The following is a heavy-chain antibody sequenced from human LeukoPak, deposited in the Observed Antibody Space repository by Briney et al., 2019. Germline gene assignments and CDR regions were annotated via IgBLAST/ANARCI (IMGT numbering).Heavy chain of an antibody. CDR2: IYYRGDI. CDR3: ASKSTDHGELRFDY. J-gene: IGHJ4*02. D-gene: IGHD4-17*01. V-gene: IGHV4-59*01. Sequence: SETLSLTCSVSDGSIRTYYWSWIRQSPGQGLEWIGNIYYRGDINYNPSLKSRVTISVDTSKNQFSLKVNSVTAADTGVYYCASKSTDHGELRFDYWGQGTLVTVSS. CDR1: DGSIRTYY.